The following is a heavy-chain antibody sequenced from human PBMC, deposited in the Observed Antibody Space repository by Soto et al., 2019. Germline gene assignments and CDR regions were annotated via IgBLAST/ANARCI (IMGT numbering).Heavy chain of an antibody. CDR2: FIPLFGTT. CDR3: ARGATHGSSWYFLFDP. V-gene: IGHV1-69*01. D-gene: IGHD6-13*01. CDR1: GGTFSTYP. J-gene: IGHJ5*02. Sequence: QVQLVQSGVEVRMPGSSVKVSCKASGGTFSTYPINWVRQAPGQGLEWMGGFIPLFGTTNYAQKFKGRVTITADESTSTAYMELSSLRAEDAAVYYCARGATHGSSWYFLFDPWGQGTLVTVSS.